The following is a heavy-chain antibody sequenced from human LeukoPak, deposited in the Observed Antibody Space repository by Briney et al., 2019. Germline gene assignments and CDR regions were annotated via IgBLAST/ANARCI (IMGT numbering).Heavy chain of an antibody. CDR3: ARSAAPYYDFWSGTRFDY. V-gene: IGHV4-31*03. D-gene: IGHD3-3*01. J-gene: IGHJ4*02. Sequence: SETLSLTCTVSGGSISTGGDYWSWIRQHPGKGLEWIGYIYYSGSTYYNPSLKGRVTISVDTSKNQFSLKLSSVTAADTAVYYCARSAAPYYDFWSGTRFDYWGQGTLVTVSS. CDR2: IYYSGST. CDR1: GGSISTGGDY.